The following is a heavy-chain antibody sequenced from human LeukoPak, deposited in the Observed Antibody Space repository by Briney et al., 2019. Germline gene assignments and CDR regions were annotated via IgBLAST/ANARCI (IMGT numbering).Heavy chain of an antibody. D-gene: IGHD3-10*01. CDR3: ARHGSGTSLALYP. Sequence: PSETLSLTCTVSGGSMSSYYWSWIRQSPGKGLEWVGYISYSGTTSYNPSLKSRVTISLGTSKNRFSLNLTSVTAADTAVYYCARHGSGTSLALYPWGQGTLVTVSS. CDR2: ISYSGTT. CDR1: GGSMSSYY. J-gene: IGHJ5*02. V-gene: IGHV4-59*08.